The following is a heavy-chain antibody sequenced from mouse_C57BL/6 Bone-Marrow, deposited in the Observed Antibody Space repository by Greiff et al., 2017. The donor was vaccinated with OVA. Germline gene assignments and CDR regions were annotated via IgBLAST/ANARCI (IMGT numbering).Heavy chain of an antibody. Sequence: VKLMESGAELVRPGSSVKLSCKASGYTFTSYWMHWVKQRPIQGLEWIGNIDPSDSETHYNQKFKDKATLTVDKSSSTAYMQLSSLTSEDSAVYYCARGYGAPSWYFDVWGTGTTVTVSS. CDR3: ARGYGAPSWYFDV. J-gene: IGHJ1*03. CDR2: IDPSDSET. D-gene: IGHD2-2*01. V-gene: IGHV1-52*01. CDR1: GYTFTSYW.